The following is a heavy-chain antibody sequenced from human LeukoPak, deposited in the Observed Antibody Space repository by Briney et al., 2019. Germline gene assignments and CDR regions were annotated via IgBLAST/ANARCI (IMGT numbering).Heavy chain of an antibody. CDR2: INHSGST. V-gene: IGHV4-34*01. CDR3: ARATPYCSGGSCYSDYYYYMDV. CDR1: GGSFSGYY. J-gene: IGHJ6*03. Sequence: SETLSLTCAVYGGSFSGYYWSWIRQPPGKGLEWIGEINHSGSTNYNPSLKSRVTMSVDTSKNQFSLKLSSVTAADTAVYYCARATPYCSGGSCYSDYYYYMDVWGKGTTVTISS. D-gene: IGHD2-15*01.